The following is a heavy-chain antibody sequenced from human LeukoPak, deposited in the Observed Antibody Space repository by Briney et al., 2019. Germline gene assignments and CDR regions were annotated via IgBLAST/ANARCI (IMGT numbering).Heavy chain of an antibody. CDR3: ARSVLMVYAVDY. V-gene: IGHV4-59*08. J-gene: IGHJ4*02. CDR1: GGSISSDY. CDR2: IYYSGST. Sequence: SETLSLTCTVSGGSISSDYWSWIRQPPGKGLEWIGYIYYSGSTNYNPSLKSRVTISVDTSKNQFSLKLSSVTAADTAVYYCARSVLMVYAVDYWGQGTLVTVSS. D-gene: IGHD2-8*01.